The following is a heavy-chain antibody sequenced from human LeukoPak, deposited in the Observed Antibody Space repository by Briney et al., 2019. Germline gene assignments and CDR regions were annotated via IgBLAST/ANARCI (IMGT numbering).Heavy chain of an antibody. CDR1: GYTFIGYF. CDR2: INPNSGGT. CDR3: ARDHEDCSSASCYD. V-gene: IGHV1-2*06. D-gene: IGHD2-2*01. Sequence: ASAKVSCKASGYTFIGYFMNWVRQAPGQGLEWMGRINPNSGGTNYAQKFQGRVTMTRDTSISTAYMELSRLRSDDTAVYYCARDHEDCSSASCYDWGQGTLVTVSS. J-gene: IGHJ4*02.